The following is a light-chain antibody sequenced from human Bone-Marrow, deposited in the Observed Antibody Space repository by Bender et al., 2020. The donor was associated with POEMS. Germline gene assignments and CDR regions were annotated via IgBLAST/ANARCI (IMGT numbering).Light chain of an antibody. V-gene: IGLV1-44*01. CDR3: ATWHDSLNGWV. CDR1: SSNIVTNP. CDR2: NTN. Sequence: QSVLTQPPSASGTPGQRVIISCSGSSSNIVTNPVNWYQHLPGTAPKVLIYNTNQRPSVVPDRFSGSKSGTSASLAISALQSEDEGDYYCATWHDSLNGWVFGGGTKLAVL. J-gene: IGLJ3*02.